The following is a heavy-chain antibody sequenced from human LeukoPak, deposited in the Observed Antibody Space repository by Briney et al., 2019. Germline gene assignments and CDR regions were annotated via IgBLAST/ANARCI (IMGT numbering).Heavy chain of an antibody. J-gene: IGHJ6*04. D-gene: IGHD3-10*02. CDR3: AELGITMIGGV. CDR1: GFTFGSYV. CDR2: ISYDGSNE. Sequence: GGSLRLSCAASGFTFGSYVMHWVRQAPGKGLEWVAIISYDGSNEYYADSVKGRFTISRDNAKNSLYLQMNSLRAEDTAVYYCAELGITMIGGVWGKGTTVTISS. V-gene: IGHV3-30*04.